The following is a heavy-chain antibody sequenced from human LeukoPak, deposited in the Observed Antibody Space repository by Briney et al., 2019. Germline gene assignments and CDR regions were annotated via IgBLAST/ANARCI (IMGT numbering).Heavy chain of an antibody. CDR1: GFTFSSYA. J-gene: IGHJ3*01. Sequence: GGSLRLSCAASGFTFSSYAMSWVRQAPGKGLEWDSAISGSGGSTYYADSVKGRFTISRDNSKNTLYLQMNSLRAEDTAVYYCAKRKLYYYDSSAFDVWGQGTMVTVSS. CDR2: ISGSGGST. D-gene: IGHD3-22*01. V-gene: IGHV3-23*01. CDR3: AKRKLYYYDSSAFDV.